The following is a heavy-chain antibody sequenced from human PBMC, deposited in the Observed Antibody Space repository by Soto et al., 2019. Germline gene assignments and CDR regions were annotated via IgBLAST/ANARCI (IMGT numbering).Heavy chain of an antibody. CDR3: AKDQYQGGSYYWYFDL. J-gene: IGHJ2*01. Sequence: GGSLRLSCAASGFTFSSYGMHWVRQAPGKGLEWVAVISYDGSNKYYADSVKGRFTISRDNSKNTLYLQMNSLRAEDTAVYYCAKDQYQGGSYYWYFDLWGRGTLVTVSS. V-gene: IGHV3-30*18. CDR2: ISYDGSNK. D-gene: IGHD1-26*01. CDR1: GFTFSSYG.